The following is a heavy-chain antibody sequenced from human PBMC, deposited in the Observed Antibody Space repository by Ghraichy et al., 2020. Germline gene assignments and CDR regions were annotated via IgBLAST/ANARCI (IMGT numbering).Heavy chain of an antibody. V-gene: IGHV3-23*01. CDR3: AKGVYHILPGDIDY. Sequence: GGSLRLSCAASGFTFSSYAMTWVRQAPGKGLEWVSIISGSSGSTYYADSVKGRFTMSRDNSKNTLYLQMNSLRAEDTAVYYCAKGVYHILPGDIDYWGQGTLVAVSS. J-gene: IGHJ4*02. CDR2: ISGSSGST. CDR1: GFTFSSYA. D-gene: IGHD2-2*01.